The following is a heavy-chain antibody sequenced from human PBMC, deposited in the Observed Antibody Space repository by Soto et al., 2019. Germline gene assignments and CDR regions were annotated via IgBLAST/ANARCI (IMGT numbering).Heavy chain of an antibody. V-gene: IGHV3-7*01. D-gene: IGHD1-1*01. J-gene: IGHJ4*02. CDR3: ARLAGETTIYDY. Sequence: EVQLVVSGGGLVQPGGSLRLSCATSGFTFRGHWMSWVRQAPGKGLEWVATIKQDGSEKYYVDSVRGRFTISRDNAENSLFLQMNSLRAEDTAVYYCARLAGETTIYDYWGQGTLVTVSS. CDR2: IKQDGSEK. CDR1: GFTFRGHW.